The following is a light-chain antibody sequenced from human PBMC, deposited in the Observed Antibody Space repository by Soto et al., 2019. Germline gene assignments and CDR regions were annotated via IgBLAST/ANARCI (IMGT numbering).Light chain of an antibody. CDR3: QQAQSLSLS. J-gene: IGKJ4*01. V-gene: IGKV1-12*01. CDR1: QSIRYW. CDR2: GAS. Sequence: DIQMTLSPYSVSASVGDRVTITCRSSQSIRYWLALYQQKPGKAPKVLITGASSLQTGVPSRFSGSGSWTDFTLTIISLQPEDTATDYCQQAQSLSLSLGGRTNVEI.